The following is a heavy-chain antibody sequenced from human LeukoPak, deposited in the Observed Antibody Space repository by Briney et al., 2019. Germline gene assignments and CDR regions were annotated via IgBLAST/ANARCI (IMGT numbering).Heavy chain of an antibody. J-gene: IGHJ4*02. CDR2: IYTSGST. D-gene: IGHD2-21*02. V-gene: IGHV4-4*07. Sequence: SETLSLTCTVSGGSISSYYWSWIRQPAGKGLEWIGRIYTSGSTNYNPSLKSRVTISVDTSKNQFSLKLSSVTAADTAVYYCAREAYCGGDCYYATDYWGQGTLVTVSS. CDR3: AREAYCGGDCYYATDY. CDR1: GGSISSYY.